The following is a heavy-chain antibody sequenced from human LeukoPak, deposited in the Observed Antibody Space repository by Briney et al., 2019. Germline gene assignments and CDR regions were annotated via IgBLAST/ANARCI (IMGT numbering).Heavy chain of an antibody. V-gene: IGHV4-59*08. Sequence: SETLSLTCTVSGGSISSYYWSWIRQPPGKGLEWIGYIYYSGSTNYNPSLKSRVTISVDTSKNQFSLKLSSVTAADTAVYYCARLTTPVFSPFDYWGQGTLVTVSS. D-gene: IGHD1-1*01. J-gene: IGHJ4*02. CDR1: GGSISSYY. CDR2: IYYSGST. CDR3: ARLTTPVFSPFDY.